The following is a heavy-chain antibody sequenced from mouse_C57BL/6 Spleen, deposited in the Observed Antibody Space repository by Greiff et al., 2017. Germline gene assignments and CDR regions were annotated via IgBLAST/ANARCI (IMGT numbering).Heavy chain of an antibody. CDR1: GFNIKDDY. D-gene: IGHD1-1*01. CDR3: TWRDYGSSSVYYFDY. CDR2: IDPENGDT. J-gene: IGHJ2*01. V-gene: IGHV14-4*01. Sequence: EVQLQQSGAELVRPGASVKLSCTASGFNIKDDYMHWVKQRPEQGLEWIGWIDPENGDTEYASKFQGKATITADTSSNTAYLQLSSLTSEDTAVYYCTWRDYGSSSVYYFDYWGQGTTLTVSS.